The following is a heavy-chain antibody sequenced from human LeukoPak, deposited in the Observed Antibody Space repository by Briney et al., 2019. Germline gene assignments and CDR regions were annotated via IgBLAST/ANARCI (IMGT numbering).Heavy chain of an antibody. Sequence: SETLSLTCTVSGGSISSGVYYWSWIRQHPGKGLEWIGYIYYSGSTYYNPSLKSRVTISVDTSKNQFSLKLSSVTAADAAAYYCARGVVVVGGWFDPWGQGTLVTVSS. CDR2: IYYSGST. J-gene: IGHJ5*02. D-gene: IGHD2-15*01. CDR1: GGSISSGVYY. V-gene: IGHV4-31*03. CDR3: ARGVVVVGGWFDP.